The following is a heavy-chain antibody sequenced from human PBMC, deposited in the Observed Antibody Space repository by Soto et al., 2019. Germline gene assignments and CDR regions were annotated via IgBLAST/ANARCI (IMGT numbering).Heavy chain of an antibody. Sequence: QVQLVESGGGVVQPGRSLRLSCAASGFTFSSYGMHWVRQAPGKGLEWVAVIWYDGSNKYYADSVKGRFTISRDNSKNTLYLQTNSLRAADTAVYYCARDRHDSSSWSLDYWGQGTLVTVSS. J-gene: IGHJ4*02. CDR2: IWYDGSNK. CDR3: ARDRHDSSSWSLDY. D-gene: IGHD6-13*01. CDR1: GFTFSSYG. V-gene: IGHV3-33*01.